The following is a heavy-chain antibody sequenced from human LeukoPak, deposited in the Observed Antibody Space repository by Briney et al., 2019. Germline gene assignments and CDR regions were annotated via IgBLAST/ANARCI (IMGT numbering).Heavy chain of an antibody. D-gene: IGHD6-6*01. J-gene: IGHJ5*02. Sequence: ASVKVSCKASGYTFSSYYMHWVRQAPGQGLEWMGGIIPIFGTANYAQKFQGRVTITADKSTSTAYMELSSLRSEDTAVYYCASRTSIAARYGWFDPWGQGTLVTVSS. V-gene: IGHV1-69*06. CDR3: ASRTSIAARYGWFDP. CDR1: GYTFSSYY. CDR2: IIPIFGTA.